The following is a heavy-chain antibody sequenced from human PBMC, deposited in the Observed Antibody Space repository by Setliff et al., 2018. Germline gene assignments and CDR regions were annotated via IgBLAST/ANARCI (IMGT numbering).Heavy chain of an antibody. V-gene: IGHV7-4-1*02. D-gene: IGHD3-10*01. CDR1: GGTFSTYA. Sequence: ASVKVSCKASGGTFSTYAISWVRQAPGQGLEWMGGINTNTGNPSYAQDFTGRFVFSLDTSVSTAYLQISSLKAEDTAVYYCARASRFGTIVYKGYYYMDVWGKGTTVTV. J-gene: IGHJ6*03. CDR3: ARASRFGTIVYKGYYYMDV. CDR2: INTNTGNP.